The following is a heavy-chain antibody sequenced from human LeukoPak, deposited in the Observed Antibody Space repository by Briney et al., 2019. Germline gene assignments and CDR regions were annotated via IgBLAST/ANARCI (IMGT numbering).Heavy chain of an antibody. J-gene: IGHJ3*02. V-gene: IGHV4-59*03. CDR1: GGSISSYY. CDR3: ARTTYYDFWSCWGAFDI. D-gene: IGHD3-3*01. Sequence: SETLSLTCTVSGGSISSYYWSWIRQPPGKGLEWIGYIYYSGSTNYNPSLKSRVTISVDTSKNPFSLKLSCVTTADTAVYYCARTTYYDFWSCWGAFDIWGQGTMVTVSS. CDR2: IYYSGST.